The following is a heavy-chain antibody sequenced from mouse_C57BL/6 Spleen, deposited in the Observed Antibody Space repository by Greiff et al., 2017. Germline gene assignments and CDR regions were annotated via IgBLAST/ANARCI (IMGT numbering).Heavy chain of an antibody. J-gene: IGHJ4*01. V-gene: IGHV1-72*01. CDR1: GYTFTSYW. CDR2: IDPNSGGT. Sequence: QVQLKQSGAELVKPGASVKLSCKASGYTFTSYWMHWVKQRPGRGLEWIGRIDPNSGGTKYNEKFKSKATLTVDKPSSTAYMQLSSLTSEDSAVYYCAKGGGNYDEEDYYAMDYWGQGTSVTVSS. D-gene: IGHD2-4*01. CDR3: AKGGGNYDEEDYYAMDY.